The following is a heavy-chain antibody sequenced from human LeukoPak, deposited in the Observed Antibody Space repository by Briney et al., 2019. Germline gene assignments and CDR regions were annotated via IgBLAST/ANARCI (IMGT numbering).Heavy chain of an antibody. Sequence: GGSLRLSCAASGFTFSSYAMSWVRQAPGKGLEWVSAISGSGGSTYYADSVKGRFTISRDNSKNTLYLQMNSLRAEDTAVYYCARGGSYLNAFDIWGQGTMVTVSS. V-gene: IGHV3-23*01. CDR1: GFTFSSYA. CDR2: ISGSGGST. CDR3: ARGGSYLNAFDI. J-gene: IGHJ3*02. D-gene: IGHD1-26*01.